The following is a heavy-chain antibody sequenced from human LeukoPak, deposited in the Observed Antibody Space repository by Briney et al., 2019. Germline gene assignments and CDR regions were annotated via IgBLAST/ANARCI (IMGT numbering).Heavy chain of an antibody. V-gene: IGHV4-59*12. J-gene: IGHJ6*02. D-gene: IGHD6-19*01. CDR1: GGSISSYY. Sequence: SETLSLTCTVSGGSISSYYWSWIRQPPGKGLEWIGYIYYSGSTNYNPSLKSRVTISVDTSKNQFSLKLSSVTAADTAVYYCARERGYSSGWYGSHYYYYYGMDVWAQGTTVTVSS. CDR3: ARERGYSSGWYGSHYYYYYGMDV. CDR2: IYYSGST.